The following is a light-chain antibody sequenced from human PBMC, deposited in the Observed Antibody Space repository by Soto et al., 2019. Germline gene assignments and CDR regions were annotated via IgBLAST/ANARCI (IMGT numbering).Light chain of an antibody. CDR2: GAS. CDR1: QTIIND. J-gene: IGKJ4*01. CDR3: QQNNKWPPVT. V-gene: IGKV3-15*01. Sequence: EVVMTQSPATVSVSPGEGVTLSCRASQTIINDLAWYQQKPGQAPRLLIYGASTRATGVPARFSGGGSGTAFTLTISRLQSEDFAFYYCQQNNKWPPVTFGGGTKVEIK.